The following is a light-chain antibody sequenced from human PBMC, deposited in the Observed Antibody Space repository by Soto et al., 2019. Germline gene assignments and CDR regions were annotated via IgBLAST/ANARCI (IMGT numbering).Light chain of an antibody. Sequence: EIVLTQSPGTLSLSPGERATLSCRASQSVSSSSLAWYQQKPGQAPRLLIYGASSRATGIPDRFSGSGSGTDFTLTISRLEPEDFAVYYCQQYDSSALTFGGGTKVEIK. J-gene: IGKJ4*02. V-gene: IGKV3-20*01. CDR3: QQYDSSALT. CDR1: QSVSSSS. CDR2: GAS.